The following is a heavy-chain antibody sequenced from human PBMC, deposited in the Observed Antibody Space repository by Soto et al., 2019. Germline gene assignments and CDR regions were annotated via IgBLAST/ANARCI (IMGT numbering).Heavy chain of an antibody. J-gene: IGHJ6*02. CDR1: GFTFSSYA. CDR2: ISGSGGST. Sequence: EVQLLESGGGLVQPGGSLRLSCAASGFTFSSYAMSWVRQAPGQGLEWVSAISGSGGSTDYADSVKGRFTISRDNSKNTLDQQMNSLRAEDTAVYYCAKALWGSWYKEDYYYGMDVWGQGTTVTVSS. V-gene: IGHV3-23*01. CDR3: AKALWGSWYKEDYYYGMDV. D-gene: IGHD6-13*01.